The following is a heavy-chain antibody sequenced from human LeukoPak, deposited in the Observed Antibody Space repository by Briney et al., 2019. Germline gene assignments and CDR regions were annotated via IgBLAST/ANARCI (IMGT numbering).Heavy chain of an antibody. Sequence: SETLSLTCAVYGGPFSGYYWSWIRQPPGKGLEWIGEINHSGSTNYNPSLKSRVTISVDTSKNQFSLKLSSVTAADTAVYYCARAGSTSCCNWFDPWGQGTLVTVSS. CDR3: ARAGSTSCCNWFDP. J-gene: IGHJ5*02. CDR2: INHSGST. D-gene: IGHD2-2*01. CDR1: GGPFSGYY. V-gene: IGHV4-34*01.